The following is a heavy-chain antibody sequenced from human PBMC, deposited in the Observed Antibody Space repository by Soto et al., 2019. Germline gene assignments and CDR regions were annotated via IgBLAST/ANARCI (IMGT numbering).Heavy chain of an antibody. D-gene: IGHD3-3*01. J-gene: IGHJ4*02. V-gene: IGHV4-39*01. CDR3: SSLGVYPTLEWLSIFDY. Sequence: SETLSLTCNVSGGSISSSSYYWGWIRQPPGKGLERIGSIYYSGSTYYNPSLKSRVTISVDTSKNQFSLKLSSVTAADTALYFCSSLGVYPTLEWLSIFDYWGQGTLVTVSS. CDR2: IYYSGST. CDR1: GGSISSSSYY.